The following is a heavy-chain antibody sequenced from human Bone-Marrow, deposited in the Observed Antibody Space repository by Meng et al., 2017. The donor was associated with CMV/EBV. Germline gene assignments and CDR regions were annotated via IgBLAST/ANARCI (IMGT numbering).Heavy chain of an antibody. D-gene: IGHD3-10*01. Sequence: GTFSCYAINRVRQAPGQGLEWMGGIIPIFGTANYAQEFQGRVTITTDESTSTAYMELSSLRSEDTAVYYCARDLSLGDPVRGNWFDPWGQGTLVTVSS. CDR3: ARDLSLGDPVRGNWFDP. V-gene: IGHV1-69*05. CDR2: IIPIFGTA. J-gene: IGHJ5*02. CDR1: GTFSCYA.